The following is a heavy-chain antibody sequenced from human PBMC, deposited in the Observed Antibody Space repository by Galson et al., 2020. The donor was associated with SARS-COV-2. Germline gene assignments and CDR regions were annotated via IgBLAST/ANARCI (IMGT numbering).Heavy chain of an antibody. J-gene: IGHJ3*02. Sequence: GESLKISCKGSGYSCSDNWIGWVRQMPGKGLEWMGIIYPGDPDTRYSPSFQGQVTISADKSISTAYLQWSSLRASDTAMYYCATSQSRSIAVTGSGAFAIWGQGTMVTVSS. CDR3: ATSQSRSIAVTGSGAFAI. V-gene: IGHV5-51*01. CDR1: GYSCSDNW. D-gene: IGHD6-19*01. CDR2: IYPGDPDT.